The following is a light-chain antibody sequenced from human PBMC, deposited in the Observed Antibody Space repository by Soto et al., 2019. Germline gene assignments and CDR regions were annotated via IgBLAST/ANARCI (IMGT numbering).Light chain of an antibody. J-gene: IGKJ2*01. V-gene: IGKV3-15*01. Sequence: EIVMTQSPVTLSVSPGERATLSCRAGQSISSNLAWHQQKPGQAPRLLIYSASTRATGVPARFSGSGSGTEFTLTISSLQSEDFAVYYCQQYNTWPPYTFGQGTKVDIK. CDR2: SAS. CDR3: QQYNTWPPYT. CDR1: QSISSN.